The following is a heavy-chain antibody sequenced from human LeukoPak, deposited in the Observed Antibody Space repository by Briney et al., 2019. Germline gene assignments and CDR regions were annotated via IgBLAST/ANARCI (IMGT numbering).Heavy chain of an antibody. CDR2: ISYDGNTK. V-gene: IGHV3-30*07. Sequence: GGSLSLSCAASGFTFSRYSIHWVRQAPGEGLEWVAMISYDGNTKSYADSVKGRFTISRDNSKNTMYLQMNSLRAEDTALYYCAKDSLGIAVAGSWFDPWGQGTLVTVSS. CDR1: GFTFSRYS. J-gene: IGHJ5*02. CDR3: AKDSLGIAVAGSWFDP. D-gene: IGHD6-19*01.